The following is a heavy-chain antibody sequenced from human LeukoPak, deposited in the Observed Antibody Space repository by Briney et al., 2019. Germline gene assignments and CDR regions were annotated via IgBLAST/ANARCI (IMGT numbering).Heavy chain of an antibody. CDR1: GNTLRELP. Sequence: ASLKVSCKLSGNTLRELPIHWVRQAGGKGLEWMAGFDPENAEIVYAQKFQGRVTMTEDKSTNTAYMELTSLTSDDTALYYCATRGSDFWSGFDFWGQGTQVTVSS. D-gene: IGHD3-3*01. J-gene: IGHJ4*02. CDR2: FDPENAEI. V-gene: IGHV1-24*01. CDR3: ATRGSDFWSGFDF.